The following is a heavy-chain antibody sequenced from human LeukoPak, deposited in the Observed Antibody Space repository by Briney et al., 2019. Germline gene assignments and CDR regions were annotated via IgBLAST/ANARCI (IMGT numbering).Heavy chain of an antibody. CDR2: ISYDGSNK. D-gene: IGHD3-10*01. Sequence: QAGGSLRLSCAASGFSFSSYGMHWVRQAPGKGLEWVAVISYDGSNKYYADSVKGRFTISRDNSKNTLYLQMNSLRAEDTAVYYCAKEPLNYYGSGSYLKGVWGQGTLVTVSS. CDR3: AKEPLNYYGSGSYLKGV. V-gene: IGHV3-30*18. CDR1: GFSFSSYG. J-gene: IGHJ4*02.